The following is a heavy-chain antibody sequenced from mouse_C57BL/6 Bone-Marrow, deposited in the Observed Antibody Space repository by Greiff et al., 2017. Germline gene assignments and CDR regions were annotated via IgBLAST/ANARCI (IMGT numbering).Heavy chain of an antibody. CDR2: ISGGGGNT. V-gene: IGHV5-9*01. Sequence: EVQVVESGGGLVKPGGSLKLSCAASGFTFSSYTMSWVRQTPEKRLEWVATISGGGGNTYYPDSVKGRFTISRDNAKNTLYLQMSSLRSEDTALYDCARHRTGTLFAYWGQGTLVTVSA. J-gene: IGHJ3*01. CDR3: ARHRTGTLFAY. CDR1: GFTFSSYT. D-gene: IGHD4-1*01.